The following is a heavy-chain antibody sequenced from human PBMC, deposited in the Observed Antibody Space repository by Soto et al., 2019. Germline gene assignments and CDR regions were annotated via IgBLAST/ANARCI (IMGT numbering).Heavy chain of an antibody. CDR1: GYTFTSYY. V-gene: IGHV1-46*01. J-gene: IGHJ4*02. CDR3: ARDKITGRFDY. Sequence: GASVKVSCKASGYTFTSYYMHWVRQAPGQGLEWMGIIRPSGGSTTYAQKFQGRVTMTRDTSTSTVYMELSSLRSEDTAVYYCARDKITGRFDYWGQGTLITVSS. D-gene: IGHD2-8*02. CDR2: IRPSGGST.